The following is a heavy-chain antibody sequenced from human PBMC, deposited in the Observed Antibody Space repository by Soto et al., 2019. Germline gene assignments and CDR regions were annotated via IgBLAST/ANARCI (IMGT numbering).Heavy chain of an antibody. V-gene: IGHV3-7*01. Sequence: GGSLRLSCAASGFTFSSYGMSWVRQAPGKGLEWVANIKQDGSEKYYVDSVKGRFTISRDNAKNSLYLQMNSLRAEDTAVYYCARDIYDILTGYAHDAFDIWGQGTMVTVSS. CDR1: GFTFSSYG. D-gene: IGHD3-9*01. CDR2: IKQDGSEK. J-gene: IGHJ3*02. CDR3: ARDIYDILTGYAHDAFDI.